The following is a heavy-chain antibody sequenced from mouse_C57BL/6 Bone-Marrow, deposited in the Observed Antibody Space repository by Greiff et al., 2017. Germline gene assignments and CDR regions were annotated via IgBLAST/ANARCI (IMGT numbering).Heavy chain of an antibody. V-gene: IGHV1-64*01. Sequence: VQLQQPGAELVKPGASVKLSCKASGYTFTSYWMHWVKQRPGQGLEWIGMIHPNSGSTNYNEKFKGKATLTVDKSSSTAYMQLSSLTSEDSAVYYVARVHYYGSSYWYFDVWGTGTTVTVSS. J-gene: IGHJ1*03. CDR1: GYTFTSYW. CDR2: IHPNSGST. CDR3: ARVHYYGSSYWYFDV. D-gene: IGHD1-1*01.